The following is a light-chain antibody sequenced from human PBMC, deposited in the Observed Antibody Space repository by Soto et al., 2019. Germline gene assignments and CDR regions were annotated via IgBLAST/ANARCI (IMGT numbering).Light chain of an antibody. Sequence: QSALTQPASVSGSPGQSITISCTGTSSDVGRYNLVSWYQQHPGKGPKLMIYEGSKRPSGVSNRFSASKSGNTASLTISDLQAEDEADYYCCSYAADRIYVFGIGTKVTVL. V-gene: IGLV2-23*01. CDR2: EGS. CDR3: CSYAADRIYV. CDR1: SSDVGRYNL. J-gene: IGLJ1*01.